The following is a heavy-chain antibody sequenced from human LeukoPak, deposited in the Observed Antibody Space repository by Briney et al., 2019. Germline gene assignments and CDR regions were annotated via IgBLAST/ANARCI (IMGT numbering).Heavy chain of an antibody. CDR2: INSDGINI. V-gene: IGHV3-74*01. CDR1: GFTFSSYA. J-gene: IGHJ5*02. CDR3: ASYSRP. Sequence: GGSLRLSCAASGFTFSSYAMSWVRQAPGKGLVWVSRINSDGINILYADSVKGRFTISRDNAKNTLYLQMNSLSAEDTAVYYCASYSRPWGQGTPVTVSS. D-gene: IGHD2-21*01.